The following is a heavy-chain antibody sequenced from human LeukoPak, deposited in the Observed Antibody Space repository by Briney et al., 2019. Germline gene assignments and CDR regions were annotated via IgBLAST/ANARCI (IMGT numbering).Heavy chain of an antibody. CDR2: IYYSGST. D-gene: IGHD5-24*01. V-gene: IGHV4-61*01. CDR1: GGSARSGSYY. CDR3: ARGKLWFDP. J-gene: IGHJ5*02. Sequence: SETLSLTCTVSGGSARSGSYYWTWIRQAPGKGLEWIGYIYYSGSTNYNPSLKSRVTISVDTYKNQFSLKLTSVTAADTAVYYCARGKLWFDPWGQGTLVTVSS.